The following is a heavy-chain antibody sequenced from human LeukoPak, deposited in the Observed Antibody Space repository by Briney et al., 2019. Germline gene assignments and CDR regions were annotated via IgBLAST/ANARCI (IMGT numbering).Heavy chain of an antibody. D-gene: IGHD3-22*01. CDR3: ATRTLSYYDSSARAEYFQH. Sequence: ASVKVSCKVSGYTLTELSMHWVRQAPGKGPEWMGGFDPEDGETIYAQKFQGRVTMTEDTSTDTAYMELSSLRSEDTAVYYCATRTLSYYDSSARAEYFQHWGQGTLVTVSS. CDR1: GYTLTELS. V-gene: IGHV1-24*01. J-gene: IGHJ1*01. CDR2: FDPEDGET.